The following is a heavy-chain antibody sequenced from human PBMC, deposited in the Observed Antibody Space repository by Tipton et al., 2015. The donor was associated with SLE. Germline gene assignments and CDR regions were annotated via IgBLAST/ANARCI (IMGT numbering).Heavy chain of an antibody. D-gene: IGHD3-22*01. CDR3: ARRARDSSGYYSDY. CDR1: GGTFSSYT. J-gene: IGHJ4*02. Sequence: QLVQSRAEVKKPGSSVKVSCKASGGTFSSYTISWVRQAPGQGLEWMGGIIPIFGTANYAQKFQGRVTITADKSTSTAYMELSSLRSEDTAVYYCARRARDSSGYYSDYWGQGTLVTVSS. V-gene: IGHV1-69*06. CDR2: IIPIFGTA.